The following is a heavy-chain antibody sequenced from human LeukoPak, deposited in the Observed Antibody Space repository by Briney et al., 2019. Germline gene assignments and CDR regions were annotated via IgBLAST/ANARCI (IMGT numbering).Heavy chain of an antibody. D-gene: IGHD2-2*01. Sequence: GASVKVSCKASGGTFSSYAISWVRQAPGQGLEWMGGIIPIFGKANYAQKFQGRVTITADESTSTAYMELSSLRSEDTAVYYCASNHCSSTSSYDYWGQGTLVTVSS. CDR3: ASNHCSSTSSYDY. CDR2: IIPIFGKA. J-gene: IGHJ4*02. CDR1: GGTFSSYA. V-gene: IGHV1-69*13.